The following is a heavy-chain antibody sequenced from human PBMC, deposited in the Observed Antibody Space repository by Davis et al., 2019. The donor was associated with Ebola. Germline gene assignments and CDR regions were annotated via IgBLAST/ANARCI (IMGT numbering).Heavy chain of an antibody. D-gene: IGHD2-15*01. V-gene: IGHV3-74*01. J-gene: IGHJ5*02. CDR1: GFTFSNYR. CDR3: ARGNRFCSGDICANWFDP. Sequence: PGGSLRLSCAASGFTFSNYRMHWVRQVPGTGLVWVSRINTDGSSTNYADSVKGRFTISRDNAKSTLYLQMNSLRAEDTAVYYCARGNRFCSGDICANWFDPWGQGTLVTASS. CDR2: INTDGSST.